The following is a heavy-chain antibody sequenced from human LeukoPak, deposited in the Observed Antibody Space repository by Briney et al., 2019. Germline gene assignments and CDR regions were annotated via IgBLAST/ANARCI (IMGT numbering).Heavy chain of an antibody. CDR1: GFTFSSYS. V-gene: IGHV3-48*01. CDR3: VKVRRIAAAGQYYFDY. Sequence: GGSLRLSCAASGFTFSSYSMNWVRQAPGKGLEWASYISSSGTTIYYADSVKGRFTISRDNSKNTLYLQMSSLRAEDTAVYYCVKVRRIAAAGQYYFDYWGQGTLVTVSS. D-gene: IGHD6-13*01. J-gene: IGHJ4*02. CDR2: ISSSGTTI.